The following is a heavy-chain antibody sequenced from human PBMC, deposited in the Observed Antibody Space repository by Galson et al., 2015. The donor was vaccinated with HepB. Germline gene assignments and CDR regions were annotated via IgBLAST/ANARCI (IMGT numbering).Heavy chain of an antibody. CDR2: ISYDGSNK. V-gene: IGHV3-30*04. D-gene: IGHD7-27*01. Sequence: SLRLSCAASGFTFSSYAMHWVRQAPGKGLEWVALISYDGSNKYYADSVKGRFTISRDSSKNTLYLQMNSLRAEDTAVYYCARDRGRPTGDYFDYWGQGTLVTVSS. J-gene: IGHJ4*02. CDR3: ARDRGRPTGDYFDY. CDR1: GFTFSSYA.